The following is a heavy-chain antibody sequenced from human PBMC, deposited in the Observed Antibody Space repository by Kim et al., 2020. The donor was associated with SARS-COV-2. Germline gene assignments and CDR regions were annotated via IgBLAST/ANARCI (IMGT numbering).Heavy chain of an antibody. CDR1: GGSFSDYY. V-gene: IGHV4-34*01. D-gene: IGHD4-17*01. Sequence: SETLSLTCALYGGSFSDYYWSWIRQSPGKGLEWIAEINHGGGTNYNPSLKSRVTISIDTSKNQFSLKLSSVTAADRAVYYCAKRYGGMDVWGQGTTVTVSS. J-gene: IGHJ6*02. CDR2: INHGGGT. CDR3: AKRYGGMDV.